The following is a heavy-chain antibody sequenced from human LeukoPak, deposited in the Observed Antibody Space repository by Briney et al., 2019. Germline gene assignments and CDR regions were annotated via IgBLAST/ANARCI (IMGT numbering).Heavy chain of an antibody. D-gene: IGHD2-15*01. J-gene: IGHJ4*02. CDR3: ARMNDGVAAQTAFDY. Sequence: GESLKISCKGSGYSFTSYWIGWVRQMPGKGLEWMGIIYPGDSDTRYSPSFQGQVTISADKSISTAYLQWSSLKASDTAMYYCARMNDGVAAQTAFDYWGQGTLVTVSS. CDR2: IYPGDSDT. CDR1: GYSFTSYW. V-gene: IGHV5-51*01.